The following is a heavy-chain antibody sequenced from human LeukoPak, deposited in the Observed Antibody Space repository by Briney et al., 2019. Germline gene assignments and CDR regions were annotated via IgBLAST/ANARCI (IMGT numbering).Heavy chain of an antibody. CDR2: ISPDGSST. CDR3: ARRAGAYSHPYDY. Sequence: GGSLRLSCAASGFTFSNYWMHWVRQAPGKGLVWVSRISPDGSSTSYGDSVKGRFTISRDNSKNTLYLQMNSLRAEDTAVYYCARRAGAYSHPYDYWGQGTLVTVSS. J-gene: IGHJ4*02. CDR1: GFTFSNYW. D-gene: IGHD4/OR15-4a*01. V-gene: IGHV3-74*01.